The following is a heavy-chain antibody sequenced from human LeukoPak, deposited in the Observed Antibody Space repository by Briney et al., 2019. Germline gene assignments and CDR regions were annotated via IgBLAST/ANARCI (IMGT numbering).Heavy chain of an antibody. CDR3: ARDSEL. D-gene: IGHD1-26*01. J-gene: IGHJ4*02. CDR1: GFTLSSFI. Sequence: GGSLRLSCEASGFTLSSFIMHWVRQAPGKGLEWVSYISSSGSTIYYADSVKGRFTMSRDNAKNSVFLQMNSLRAEDTAVYYCARDSELRGQGTLVTVSS. V-gene: IGHV3-48*04. CDR2: ISSSGSTI.